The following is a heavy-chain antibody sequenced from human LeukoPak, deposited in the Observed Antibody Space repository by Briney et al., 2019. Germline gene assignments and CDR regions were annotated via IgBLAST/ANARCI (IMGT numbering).Heavy chain of an antibody. J-gene: IGHJ4*02. V-gene: IGHV3-13*01. D-gene: IGHD4-17*01. CDR2: IGTVGDT. CDR1: GFTFSSYD. CDR3: ARGATYAYYFDY. Sequence: GGSLRLSCAASGFTFSSYDMHWVRQAPGRGLEWVSAIGTVGDTYYPGSMKGRFTISRENAKNSLYLQMNSLRAGDTAVYYCARGATYAYYFDYWGQGILVTVSS.